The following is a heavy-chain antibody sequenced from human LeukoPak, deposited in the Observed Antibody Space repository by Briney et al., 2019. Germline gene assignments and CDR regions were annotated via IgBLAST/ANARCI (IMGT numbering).Heavy chain of an antibody. CDR3: TRGGAARPDY. CDR1: GFTFGDSG. V-gene: IGHV3-48*01. J-gene: IGHJ4*02. D-gene: IGHD6-6*01. CDR2: IQSRGATL. Sequence: SGGSPRLSCAASGFTFGDSGMNWVRQAPGKGLEWVSYIQSRGATLNYADSVKGRFTISRDNAQNSLYLQMNSLRVEDTAVYYCTRGGAARPDYWGQGTLVTVSS.